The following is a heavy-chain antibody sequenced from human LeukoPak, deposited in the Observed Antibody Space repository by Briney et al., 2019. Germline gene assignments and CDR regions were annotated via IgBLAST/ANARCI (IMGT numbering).Heavy chain of an antibody. CDR3: ASSPIYGSYRTLYFDY. J-gene: IGHJ4*02. CDR2: IYHSGST. CDR1: GGSISSGGYY. D-gene: IGHD1-26*01. V-gene: IGHV4-30-2*01. Sequence: MPSETLSLTCTVSGGSISSGGYYWSWIRQPPGTGLEWIGYIYHSGSTYYNPSLKSRVTISVDRSKNQFSLKLSSVTAADTAVYYCASSPIYGSYRTLYFDYWGQGTLVTVSS.